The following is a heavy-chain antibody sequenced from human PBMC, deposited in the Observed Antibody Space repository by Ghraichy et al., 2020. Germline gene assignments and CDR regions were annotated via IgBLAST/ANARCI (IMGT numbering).Heavy chain of an antibody. Sequence: GGALRLSCAGSGFSFSGYIMTWVRQPPGKGLEWVSSITSRSSVYYGDSVKGRFTVSRDNAKNKLYLEMNNVTVGDTAVYYCAKEALGVWRANWHFDLWGRGTLVSVSS. D-gene: IGHD3-3*01. V-gene: IGHV3-69-1*01. CDR1: GFSFSGYI. CDR3: AKEALGVWRANWHFDL. J-gene: IGHJ2*01. CDR2: ITSRSSV.